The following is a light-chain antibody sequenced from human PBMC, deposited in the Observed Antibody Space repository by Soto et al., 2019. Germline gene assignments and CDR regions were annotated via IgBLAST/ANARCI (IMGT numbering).Light chain of an antibody. J-gene: IGKJ4*01. CDR3: QQYDNWPLS. Sequence: EIVMTQAPATLSVSPGERATLSCRASQNVRSNLAWYHQKPGQAPRLLISDASTRATGIPARFSGSGSGTAFTLTITSLQSEDFAVYYCQQYDNWPLSFSGGTRVEIK. CDR2: DAS. V-gene: IGKV3-15*01. CDR1: QNVRSN.